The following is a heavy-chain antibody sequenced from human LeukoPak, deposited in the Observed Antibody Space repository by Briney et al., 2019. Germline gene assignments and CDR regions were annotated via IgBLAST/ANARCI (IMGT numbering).Heavy chain of an antibody. D-gene: IGHD2-2*01. Sequence: ASVKVSCKASGYTFTGYYMHWVRQAPGQGLEWMGWINPNSGGTNYAQKFQGRVTMTRDTSISTAYMELSRLRSDDTAVYYCASILGYCSSTSCSDIDYWGQGTLVTVSS. CDR3: ASILGYCSSTSCSDIDY. V-gene: IGHV1-2*02. CDR1: GYTFTGYY. CDR2: INPNSGGT. J-gene: IGHJ4*02.